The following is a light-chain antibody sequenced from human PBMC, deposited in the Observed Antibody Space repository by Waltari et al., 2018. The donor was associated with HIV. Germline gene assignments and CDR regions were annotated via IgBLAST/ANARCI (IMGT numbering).Light chain of an antibody. V-gene: IGLV2-23*02. J-gene: IGLJ1*01. Sequence: QSALTQPASASGSPGHAITIPCTGTSRHVDSHNLAAWYPQHPGKAPKLMIYDVNKRPSGVSDRFSGSNSGITASLTISGLQADDEADYYCCSYAGSNTYVFGSGTKVTVL. CDR2: DVN. CDR1: SRHVDSHNL. CDR3: CSYAGSNTYV.